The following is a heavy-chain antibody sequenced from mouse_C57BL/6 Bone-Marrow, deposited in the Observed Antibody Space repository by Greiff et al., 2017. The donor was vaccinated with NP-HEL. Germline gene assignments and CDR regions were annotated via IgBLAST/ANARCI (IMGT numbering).Heavy chain of an antibody. V-gene: IGHV1-82*01. CDR1: GYAFSSSW. CDR3: ARRGHFDV. J-gene: IGHJ1*03. CDR2: IYPGDGDT. Sequence: QVQLQQSGPELVKPGASVKISCKASGYAFSSSWMNWVKPRPGKGLEWIGRIYPGDGDTNYNGKFKGKATLTADKSSSTAYMQLSSLTSEDSAVYFCARRGHFDVWGTGTTVTVSS.